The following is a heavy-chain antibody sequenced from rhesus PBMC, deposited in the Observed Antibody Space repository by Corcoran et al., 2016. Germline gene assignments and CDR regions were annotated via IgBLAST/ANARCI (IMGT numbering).Heavy chain of an antibody. CDR2: INGNICST. CDR3: ASEFVY. V-gene: IGHV4-80*01. J-gene: IGHJ4*01. CDR1: GASIRSYW. Sequence: QVQLQESGPGLVKSSETLSLTCAVSGASIRSYWWTWIHQPPGKGLAWIGEINGNICSTSYNPALKSRVTISKDASKNQFSLKLNSVTAADPAVYYCASEFVYWGQVVLVTVSS.